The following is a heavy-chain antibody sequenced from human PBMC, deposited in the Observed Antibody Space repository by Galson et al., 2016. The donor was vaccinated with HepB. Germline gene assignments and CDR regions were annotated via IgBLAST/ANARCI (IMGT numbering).Heavy chain of an antibody. CDR1: GFSFSRYG. CDR2: ISHDGTTR. J-gene: IGHJ2*01. D-gene: IGHD6-19*01. CDR3: AKEFHELAGGWFFDL. V-gene: IGHV3-30*18. Sequence: SLRLSCAASGFSFSRYGLHWVRQAPGKGLEWVIVISHDGTTRFYADSVKGRFTISRDNSENTLFLQMDTLRTEDTAVYYCAKEFHELAGGWFFDLWGRGTPVTFIS.